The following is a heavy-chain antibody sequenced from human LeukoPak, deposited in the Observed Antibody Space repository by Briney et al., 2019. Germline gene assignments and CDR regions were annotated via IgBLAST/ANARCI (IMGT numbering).Heavy chain of an antibody. CDR2: ISGSGGST. CDR1: GFTFSNYG. J-gene: IGHJ4*02. CDR3: AKVEMATFDY. D-gene: IGHD5-24*01. Sequence: GGSLRLSCAASGFTFSNYGMTWVRQAPGKGLEWVSAISGSGGSTYYADSVKGRFTISRDNSKNTLYLQMNSLRAEDTAVYYWAKVEMATFDYWGQGTLVTVSS. V-gene: IGHV3-23*01.